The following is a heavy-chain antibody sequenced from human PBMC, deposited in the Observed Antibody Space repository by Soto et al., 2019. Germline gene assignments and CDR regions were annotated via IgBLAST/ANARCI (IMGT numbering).Heavy chain of an antibody. CDR3: TKDRKPIAFGYGLEV. Sequence: VGSLRLSCASSVFTFNIFAMHCVRHSPGKWLEWVATTSYDGTYTFYAGSVEGRFTISRDDSNDTLFLLLSGLRPEDTAVYYCTKDRKPIAFGYGLEVWGQGTTVNVSS. V-gene: IGHV3-30*18. D-gene: IGHD2-21*01. J-gene: IGHJ6*01. CDR2: TSYDGTYT. CDR1: VFTFNIFA.